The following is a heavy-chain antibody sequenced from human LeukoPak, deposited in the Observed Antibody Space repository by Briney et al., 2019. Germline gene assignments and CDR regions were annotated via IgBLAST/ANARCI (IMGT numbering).Heavy chain of an antibody. CDR3: ARDQGWSGYYIDY. V-gene: IGHV3-7*01. D-gene: IGHD3-3*01. CDR1: GFTFSSYW. J-gene: IGHJ4*02. CDR2: IKQDGSEK. Sequence: GGSLRRSCAASGFTFSSYWMSWVRQAPGKGLEWVANIKQDGSEKYYVDSVKGRFTISRDNAKNSLYLQMNSLRAEDTAVYYCARDQGWSGYYIDYWGQGTLVTVSS.